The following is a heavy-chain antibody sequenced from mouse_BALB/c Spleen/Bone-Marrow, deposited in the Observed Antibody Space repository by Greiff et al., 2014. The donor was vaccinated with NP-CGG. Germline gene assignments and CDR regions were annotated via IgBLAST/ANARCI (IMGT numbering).Heavy chain of an antibody. V-gene: IGHV1-37*01. CDR2: INPYNGDP. CDR3: GRGNYDYDSWFGY. J-gene: IGHJ3*01. D-gene: IGHD2-4*01. CDR1: GYSFTGYF. Sequence: EVQLQQSGPELVKPGASVKISCKASGYSFTGYFMNWMKQSHGKSLEWIGRINPYNGDPFYNQKFKGKATLTVDKSSSTAHMELLSLTSEDSAVYHCGRGNYDYDSWFGYWGQGTLVTVSA.